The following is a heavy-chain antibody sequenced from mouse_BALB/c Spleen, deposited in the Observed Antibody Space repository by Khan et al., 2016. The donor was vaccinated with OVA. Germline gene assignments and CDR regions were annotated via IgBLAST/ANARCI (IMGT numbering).Heavy chain of an antibody. V-gene: IGHV3-2*02. J-gene: IGHJ3*01. D-gene: IGHD3-3*01. Sequence: EVQLQDSGPGLVKPSQSLSLTCTVTGYSLTSNYAWNWIRQFPGNKLEWMGYINYSGSTSYTPSLKSRISITRDTSKNQFFLQLNSVTTEDTATYFCARGRAYWGQGTLVTVSA. CDR3: ARGRAY. CDR2: INYSGST. CDR1: GYSLTSNYA.